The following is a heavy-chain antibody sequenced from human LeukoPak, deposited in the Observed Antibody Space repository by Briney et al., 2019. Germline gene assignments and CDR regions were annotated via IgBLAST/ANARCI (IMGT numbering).Heavy chain of an antibody. J-gene: IGHJ6*03. Sequence: ASAKVSCKASGYTFTNSDINYVRQAPGQGLEWMGWMNPNSGKTGYARKFQGRVTFTRNSSISTAYMDLSSLRSEDTAVYYCARGVRFSDFYYYMDVWGQGTTVTVSS. D-gene: IGHD3-3*01. CDR3: ARGVRFSDFYYYMDV. CDR1: GYTFTNSD. V-gene: IGHV1-8*03. CDR2: MNPNSGKT.